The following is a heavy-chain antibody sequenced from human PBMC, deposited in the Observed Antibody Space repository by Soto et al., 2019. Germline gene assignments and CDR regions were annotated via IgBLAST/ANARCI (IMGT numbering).Heavy chain of an antibody. CDR3: ARGAQYSGRLFDY. J-gene: IGHJ4*01. D-gene: IGHD1-26*01. CDR1: GDRFSSNIAG. CDR2: TYYRSKWYY. V-gene: IGHV6-1*01. Sequence: PXHSLSLTFAITGDRFSSNIAGWSWARQSPSRGLEWLGRTYYRSKWYYEYAVSVRGRITINPDTSKNQYSLQLNSVTHEDTAVYFCARGAQYSGRLFDYWGRGTLVTVS.